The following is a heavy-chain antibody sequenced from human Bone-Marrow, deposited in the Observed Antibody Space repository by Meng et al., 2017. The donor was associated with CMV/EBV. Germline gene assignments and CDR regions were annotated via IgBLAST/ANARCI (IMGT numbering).Heavy chain of an antibody. V-gene: IGHV1-69*05. Sequence: SVKVTCKACGGTFISYAMSWVRQAPGQGLEWMGGIIPIFGTANYAQKFQGRIKIITDESTSTAYMELSSLRSDAMAGYYCGRHPPYCSSTSCYRGGWFEPWGQGTLVTVSS. CDR1: GGTFISYA. J-gene: IGHJ5*02. CDR2: IIPIFGTA. CDR3: GRHPPYCSSTSCYRGGWFEP. D-gene: IGHD2-2*02.